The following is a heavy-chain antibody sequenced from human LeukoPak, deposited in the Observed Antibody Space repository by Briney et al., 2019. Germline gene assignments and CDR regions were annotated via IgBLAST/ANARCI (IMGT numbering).Heavy chain of an antibody. CDR2: IWYDGSNR. Sequence: PGGSLRLSCAASGSTFNNYAMHWVRQAPGMGLESVAVIWYDGSNRYYADSVRGRFTISRDNSKNTLYLQMNSLRAEDTAMYYCARGIAAAGRTAAIYWGRGTLVTVSS. J-gene: IGHJ4*02. CDR1: GSTFNNYA. V-gene: IGHV3-33*01. CDR3: ARGIAAAGRTAAIY. D-gene: IGHD6-13*01.